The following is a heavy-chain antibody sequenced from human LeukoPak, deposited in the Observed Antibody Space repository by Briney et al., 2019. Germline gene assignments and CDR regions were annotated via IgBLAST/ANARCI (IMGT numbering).Heavy chain of an antibody. CDR3: ARGTDRSSSEGFDY. Sequence: GGSLRLSCAASRFTLSDYEINWVRQAPGKGLVWVSRINSDGSSTNYADSVKGRFTISRDNAKNTLYLQTNSLRAEDTAVYYCARGTDRSSSEGFDYWGQGTLVTVSS. D-gene: IGHD6-6*01. V-gene: IGHV3-74*01. J-gene: IGHJ4*02. CDR2: INSDGSST. CDR1: RFTLSDYE.